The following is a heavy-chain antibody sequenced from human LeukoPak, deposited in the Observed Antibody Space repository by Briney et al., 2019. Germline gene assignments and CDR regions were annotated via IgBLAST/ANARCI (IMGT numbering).Heavy chain of an antibody. CDR2: ISGSGFST. Sequence: GGSLRLSCAASGFIFSSYAMSWVRQAPAKGLEWVSTISGSGFSTYYADSVKGRFTISRDNSKNTLYLQMNSLRAEDTAVYYCAKKGSGWSFDYWGQGTLVTVSS. D-gene: IGHD6-19*01. J-gene: IGHJ4*02. CDR3: AKKGSGWSFDY. V-gene: IGHV3-23*01. CDR1: GFIFSSYA.